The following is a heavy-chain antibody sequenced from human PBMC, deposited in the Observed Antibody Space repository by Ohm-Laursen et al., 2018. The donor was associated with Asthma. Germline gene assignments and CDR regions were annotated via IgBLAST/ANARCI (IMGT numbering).Heavy chain of an antibody. CDR3: ARNSNMDV. Sequence: ASVKVSCKASGYTFTSYAMHWVRQAPGQRLEWMGWINAGNGNILYSEKFQGRVTITGDTSASTAYMELSSLSSEDTGVYFCARNSNMDVWGQGTTVTVSS. CDR1: GYTFTSYA. J-gene: IGHJ6*02. V-gene: IGHV1-3*01. CDR2: INAGNGNI. D-gene: IGHD4-23*01.